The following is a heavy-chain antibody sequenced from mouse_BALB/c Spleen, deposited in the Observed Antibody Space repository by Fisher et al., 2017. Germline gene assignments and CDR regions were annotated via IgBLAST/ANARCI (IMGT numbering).Heavy chain of an antibody. D-gene: IGHD2-4*01. J-gene: IGHJ1*01. CDR3: ARRDYDWYFDV. Sequence: KFKGKATLTVDTSSNTAYMQLSSPTSEDSAVYYCARRDYDWYFDVWGAGTTVTVSS. V-gene: IGHV1-50*01.